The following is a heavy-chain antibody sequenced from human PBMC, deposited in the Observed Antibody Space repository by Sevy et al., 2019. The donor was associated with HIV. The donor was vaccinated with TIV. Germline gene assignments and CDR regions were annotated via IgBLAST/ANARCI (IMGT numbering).Heavy chain of an antibody. J-gene: IGHJ5*02. CDR2: IYYSGST. D-gene: IGHD2-21*01. Sequence: SETLSLTCTVSGGSISSYYWSWIRQPPGKGLEWIGYIYYSGSTNYNPSLKSRVTISVDTSKNQFSLKLSPVTAADTAVYYCARVGEGWFDPWGQGTLVTVSS. CDR3: ARVGEGWFDP. V-gene: IGHV4-59*01. CDR1: GGSISSYY.